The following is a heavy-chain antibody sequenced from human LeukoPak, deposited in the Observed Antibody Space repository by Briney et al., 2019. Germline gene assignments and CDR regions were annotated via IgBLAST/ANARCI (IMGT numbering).Heavy chain of an antibody. D-gene: IGHD4-23*01. CDR3: ARSRWGDGGFDY. Sequence: GASVKVSCKASGYTFTSYDINWVRQAPGQGLEWMGWMNPNSGNTGYAQKFQGRVTMTRNTSISTAYMELSSLRSEDTAVYYCARSRWGDGGFDYWGQGILVTVSS. V-gene: IGHV1-8*01. CDR1: GYTFTSYD. CDR2: MNPNSGNT. J-gene: IGHJ4*02.